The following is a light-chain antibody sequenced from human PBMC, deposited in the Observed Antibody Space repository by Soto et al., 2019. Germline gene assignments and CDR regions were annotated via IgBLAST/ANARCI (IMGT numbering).Light chain of an antibody. J-gene: IGKJ1*01. CDR2: KAS. V-gene: IGKV1-5*03. CDR1: QNINTW. CDR3: QQYNDSFPT. Sequence: DIQMTQSPSTLSASVGDRVTISCRASQNINTWLAWYKQQPGKAPQLLIYKASSLESGVPSRFSGSGSGTDFTLTISSLRPDDFVNFYCQQYNDSFPTFGQGTKVEIK.